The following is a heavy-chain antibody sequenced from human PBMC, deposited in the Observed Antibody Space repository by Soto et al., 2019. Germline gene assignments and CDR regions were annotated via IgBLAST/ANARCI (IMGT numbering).Heavy chain of an antibody. CDR1: GFTFSSYA. Sequence: SLRLSCAASGFTFSSYAMSWVRQAPGKGLEWVSAISGSGGSTYYADSVKGRFTISRDNSKNTLYLQMNSLRAEDTAVYYCASHRSDYISTSFDYWGQGTLVTVSS. CDR3: ASHRSDYISTSFDY. CDR2: ISGSGGST. D-gene: IGHD4-4*01. J-gene: IGHJ4*02. V-gene: IGHV3-23*01.